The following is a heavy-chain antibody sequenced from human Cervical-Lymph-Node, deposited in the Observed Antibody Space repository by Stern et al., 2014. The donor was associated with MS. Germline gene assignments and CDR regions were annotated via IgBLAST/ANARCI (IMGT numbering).Heavy chain of an antibody. V-gene: IGHV4-31*11. Sequence: VQLVESGPGLVKPSQTLSLICAVSGGSMASSTGGYFWSWIRQPPGKGLEWIGFIYYSGGTYYNPSLTRRNPISVDTSKNQVSLRLTSMTAADTAVYYCARVAYCGGDCSAFDSWGQGTLVTVSS. D-gene: IGHD2-21*02. CDR1: GGSMASSTGGYF. J-gene: IGHJ4*02. CDR2: IYYSGGT. CDR3: ARVAYCGGDCSAFDS.